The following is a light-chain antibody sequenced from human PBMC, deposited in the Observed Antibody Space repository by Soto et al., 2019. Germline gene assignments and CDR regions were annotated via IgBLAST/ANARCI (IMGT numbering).Light chain of an antibody. Sequence: QSVLTQPPSVSGAPGQRVTISCTGSSSNIGAGYDVHWYQQFPGTAPKLLIYGSINRPSGVPDRFSGSKSGTSASLAITGLQAEDEGDYYCQWFHGSRTVVVFCGGTKLTVL. CDR1: SSNIGAGYD. V-gene: IGLV1-40*01. CDR3: QWFHGSRTVVV. CDR2: GSI. J-gene: IGLJ2*01.